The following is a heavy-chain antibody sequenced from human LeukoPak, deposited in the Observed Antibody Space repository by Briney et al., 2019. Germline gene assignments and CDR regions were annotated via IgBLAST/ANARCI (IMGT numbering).Heavy chain of an antibody. CDR2: ISGSDRGDST. V-gene: IGHV3-23*01. Sequence: GGSLRLSCAASGFTFSTYAMSRVRQAPGKGLEWVSAISGSDRGDSTYYADSVKGRFIISRDNSKNTLYLQMNSLRAEDTAVYYCAKDNLLLWFGESANPPISFDYWGQGTLVTVSS. CDR1: GFTFSTYA. J-gene: IGHJ4*02. D-gene: IGHD3-10*01. CDR3: AKDNLLLWFGESANPPISFDY.